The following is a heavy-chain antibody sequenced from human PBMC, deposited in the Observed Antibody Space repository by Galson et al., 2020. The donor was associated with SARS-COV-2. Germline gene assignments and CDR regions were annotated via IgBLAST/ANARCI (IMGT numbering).Heavy chain of an antibody. CDR2: ISGSVGNT. Sequence: GESLKISCAASGFTFSNYAMTWVRQAPGKGLEWVSAISGSVGNTFYADSVKGRFTISRDNSKNTLFLQMDSLRAEDTAVYFCAKARNWSPTAFDYWGQGTLVTVSS. V-gene: IGHV3-23*01. CDR1: GFTFSNYA. CDR3: AKARNWSPTAFDY. J-gene: IGHJ4*02. D-gene: IGHD1-1*01.